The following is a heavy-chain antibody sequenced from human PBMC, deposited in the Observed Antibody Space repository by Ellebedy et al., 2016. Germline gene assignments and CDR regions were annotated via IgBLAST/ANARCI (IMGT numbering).Heavy chain of an antibody. CDR2: INSDGSST. Sequence: GGSLRLSXAASGFTFSSYWMHWVRQAPGKGLVWVSRINSDGSSTSYADSVKGRFTISRDNAKNTLYLQMNSLRAEDTAVYYCARAPYSGSPCQDYWGQGTLVTVSS. V-gene: IGHV3-74*01. CDR3: ARAPYSGSPCQDY. J-gene: IGHJ4*02. CDR1: GFTFSSYW. D-gene: IGHD1-26*01.